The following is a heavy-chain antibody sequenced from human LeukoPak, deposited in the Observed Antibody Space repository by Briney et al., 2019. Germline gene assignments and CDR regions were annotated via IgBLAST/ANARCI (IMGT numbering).Heavy chain of an antibody. V-gene: IGHV4-4*07. J-gene: IGHJ6*03. D-gene: IGHD6-13*01. CDR2: IYTSGST. CDR3: AREGIAAAGIPYYYYMDV. Sequence: SETLSLTCTVSGGSISSYYWSWIRQPAGKGLEWIGRIYTSGSTNYNPSLKSRVTMSVDTSKNQFSLKLSSVTAADTAAYYCAREGIAAAGIPYYYYMDVWGKGTTVTVSS. CDR1: GGSISSYY.